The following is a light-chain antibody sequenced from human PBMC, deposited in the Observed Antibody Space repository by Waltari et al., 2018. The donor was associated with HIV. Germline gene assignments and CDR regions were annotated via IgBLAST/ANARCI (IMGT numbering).Light chain of an antibody. J-gene: IGLJ2*01. V-gene: IGLV6-57*01. CDR3: QSYDGTSRV. Sequence: NFMLTQLHSVSESPGKTVTISCTRSSGSIAGTYVQCYQQRPGGSPSTVIHKDNQRPSGVPDLFAGTIDSSSNSAFLTISGLKTDDESDYYCQSYDGTSRVFGGETELTVL. CDR1: SGSIAGTY. CDR2: KDN.